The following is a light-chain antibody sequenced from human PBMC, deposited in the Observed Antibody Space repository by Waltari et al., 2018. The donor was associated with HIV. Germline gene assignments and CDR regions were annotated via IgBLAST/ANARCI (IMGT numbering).Light chain of an antibody. V-gene: IGLV1-47*01. J-gene: IGLJ1*01. Sequence: QSVLTQPPSASGTPGQRVTISCSGSSSNIGSNYVYWYQQPPGTAPNLLLYRNNQRPSGVPDRFSGSKSGTSASLAISGLRSEDEADYYCAAWDDSLNGFYVFGTGTKVTVL. CDR1: SSNIGSNY. CDR2: RNN. CDR3: AAWDDSLNGFYV.